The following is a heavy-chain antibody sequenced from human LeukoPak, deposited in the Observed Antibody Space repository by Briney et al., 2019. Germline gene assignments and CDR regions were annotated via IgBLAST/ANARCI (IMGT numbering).Heavy chain of an antibody. J-gene: IGHJ4*02. CDR1: GGSISSYY. Sequence: PSETLSLTCTVSGGSISSYYWNWIRQPPGKGLEWIGEINHSGSTNYNPSLKSRVTISVDTSKNQFSLKLSSVTAADTAVYYCARQTGGRYCSSTSCPGGSDYWGQGTLVTVSS. D-gene: IGHD2-2*01. CDR2: INHSGST. CDR3: ARQTGGRYCSSTSCPGGSDY. V-gene: IGHV4-34*01.